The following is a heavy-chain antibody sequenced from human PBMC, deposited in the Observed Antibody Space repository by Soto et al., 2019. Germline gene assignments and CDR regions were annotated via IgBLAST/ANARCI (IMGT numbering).Heavy chain of an antibody. V-gene: IGHV1-69*01. J-gene: IGHJ6*02. CDR3: ARDSRTIFGYEDILDYYYGMDV. D-gene: IGHD3-3*01. Sequence: QVQLVQSGAEVKKPGSSGRVSARAFEGTFTGNASSWGGQAPGKGLEGMGGSIPIFGTANYAQKFQGRVTITADESTSTAYMELSSLRSEDTAVYYCARDSRTIFGYEDILDYYYGMDVWGQGTTVTVSS. CDR1: EGTFTGNA. CDR2: SIPIFGTA.